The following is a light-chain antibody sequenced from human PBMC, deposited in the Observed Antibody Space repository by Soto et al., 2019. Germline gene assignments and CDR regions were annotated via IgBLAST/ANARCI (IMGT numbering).Light chain of an antibody. CDR2: GAS. Sequence: EIVLTQSPGTLSLSPGERATLSCRASQSVSRSYLAWYQRKPGQAPRLLIYGASSRATGIPDRFSGSGSGTDFTLTISRLEPEDFAVYYCQQYGISPPTFGQGTKVDIK. J-gene: IGKJ1*01. V-gene: IGKV3-20*01. CDR1: QSVSRSY. CDR3: QQYGISPPT.